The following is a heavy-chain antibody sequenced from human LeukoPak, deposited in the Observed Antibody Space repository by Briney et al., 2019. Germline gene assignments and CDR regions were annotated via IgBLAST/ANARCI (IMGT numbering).Heavy chain of an antibody. D-gene: IGHD6-13*01. V-gene: IGHV3-9*03. Sequence: GGSLRLSCAASGFTFDDYAMHWVQQAPGKGLERVSGISWNNGSIGYADSVKGRFTISRDNAKNSLYLQMNSLRAEDMALYYCAKDSGIAAAGLDYWGQGTLVTVSS. CDR3: AKDSGIAAAGLDY. J-gene: IGHJ4*02. CDR2: ISWNNGSI. CDR1: GFTFDDYA.